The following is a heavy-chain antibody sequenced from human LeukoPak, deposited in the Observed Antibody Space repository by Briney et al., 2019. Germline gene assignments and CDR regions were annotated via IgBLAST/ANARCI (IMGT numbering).Heavy chain of an antibody. V-gene: IGHV1-2*02. J-gene: IGHJ4*02. CDR3: ARETGLRPNFDY. CDR1: GYTFTGYY. Sequence: ASVTVSCKASGYTFTGYYMHWVRQAPGQGLEWMGWINPNSGGTNYAQKFQGRVTMTRDTSISTAYMELSRLRSDDTAVYYCARETGLRPNFDYWGQGTLVTVSS. D-gene: IGHD5-12*01. CDR2: INPNSGGT.